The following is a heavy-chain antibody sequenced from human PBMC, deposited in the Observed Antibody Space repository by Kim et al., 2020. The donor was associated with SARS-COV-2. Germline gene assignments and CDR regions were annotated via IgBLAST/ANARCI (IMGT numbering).Heavy chain of an antibody. V-gene: IGHV3-7*03. J-gene: IGHJ4*02. D-gene: IGHD1-1*01. CDR2: GSGK. CDR3: AREWNVGY. Sequence: GSGKYYVDSVKGRVTISRDNAKTALYLKMNSVRAEDTAVYYCAREWNVGYWGQGSQVTVSS.